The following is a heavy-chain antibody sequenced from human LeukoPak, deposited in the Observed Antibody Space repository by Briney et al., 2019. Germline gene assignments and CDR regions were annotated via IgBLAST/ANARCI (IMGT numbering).Heavy chain of an antibody. CDR2: IYYSGST. J-gene: IGHJ6*02. CDR3: AVRLPGNYGMDV. Sequence: SETLSLTCTASGGSISSYYWSWIRQPPGKGLEWIGYIYYSGSTNYNPSLKSRVTISVDTSKNQFSLKLSSVTAADTAVYYCAVRLPGNYGMDVWGQGTTVTVSS. V-gene: IGHV4-59*08. D-gene: IGHD2-21*02. CDR1: GGSISSYY.